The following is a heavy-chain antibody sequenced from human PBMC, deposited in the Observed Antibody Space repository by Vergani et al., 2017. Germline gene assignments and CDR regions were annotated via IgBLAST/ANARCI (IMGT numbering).Heavy chain of an antibody. CDR3: ARDSPLDNYYDSSGHPPGGY. CDR2: ISSSSSTI. V-gene: IGHV3-48*01. Sequence: EVQLVESGGGLVQPGGSLRLSCAASGFTFSSYSMNWVRQAPGKGLGWVSYISSSSSTIYYADSVKGRFTISRDNAKNSLYLQMNSLRAEDTAVYYCARDSPLDNYYDSSGHPPGGYWGQGTLVTVSS. J-gene: IGHJ4*02. D-gene: IGHD3-22*01. CDR1: GFTFSSYS.